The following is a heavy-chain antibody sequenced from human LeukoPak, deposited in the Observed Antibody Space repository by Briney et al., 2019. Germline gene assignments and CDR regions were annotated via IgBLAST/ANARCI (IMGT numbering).Heavy chain of an antibody. CDR3: ARDKDYGFTY. D-gene: IGHD4-17*01. Sequence: PGGSLRLSCAASGFSFSSENMNGVRQAPGKGPEGSSWITGSCSGIIYADSVKGRFTISRDNAKNSLFLQMNSLRVEDTAVYYCARDKDYGFTYWGQGTLVTVSS. V-gene: IGHV3-48*01. J-gene: IGHJ4*02. CDR1: GFSFSSEN. CDR2: ITGSCSGI.